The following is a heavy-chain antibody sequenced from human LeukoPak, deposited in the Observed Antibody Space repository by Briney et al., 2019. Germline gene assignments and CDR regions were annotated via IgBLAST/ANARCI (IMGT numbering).Heavy chain of an antibody. CDR1: GGSISSGGYY. CDR3: ARDTAYYYDSSDAFDI. CDR2: IYYSGST. V-gene: IGHV4-31*03. J-gene: IGHJ3*02. Sequence: SETLSLTCTVSGGSISSGGYYWSWIRQHPGKGLEWIGYIYYSGSTYYNPSLKSRVTISVDTSKNQFSLKLSSVTAADTAVYYCARDTAYYYDSSDAFDIWGQGTMVTVSS. D-gene: IGHD3-22*01.